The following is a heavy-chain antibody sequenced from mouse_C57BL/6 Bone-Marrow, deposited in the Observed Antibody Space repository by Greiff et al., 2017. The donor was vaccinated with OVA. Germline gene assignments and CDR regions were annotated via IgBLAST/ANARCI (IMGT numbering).Heavy chain of an antibody. CDR1: GYTFTSYW. V-gene: IGHV1-64*01. J-gene: IGHJ1*03. CDR2: IHPNSGST. D-gene: IGHD1-1*01. CDR3: AREGAYYYGSSYDWYFDV. Sequence: QVQLQQPGAELVKPGASVKLSCKASGYTFTSYWMHWVKQRPGQGLEWIGMIHPNSGSTNYNEKFKSKATLTVDKSSSTAYMQLSSLTSEDSAVYYCAREGAYYYGSSYDWYFDVWGTGTTVTVSS.